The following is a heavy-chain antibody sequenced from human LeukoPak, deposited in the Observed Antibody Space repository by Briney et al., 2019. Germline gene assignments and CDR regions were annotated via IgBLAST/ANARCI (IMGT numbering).Heavy chain of an antibody. CDR1: GFTFDDYA. J-gene: IGHJ4*02. V-gene: IGHV3-9*01. Sequence: GGSLRLSCAASGFTFDDYAMHWVRQAPGKGLEWVSGISWNSGSIGYADSVKGRFTISRDNAKNSLYLQMNSLRAEGTALYYCAKAPLSSGSYLDYWGQGTLVTVSS. D-gene: IGHD3-10*01. CDR2: ISWNSGSI. CDR3: AKAPLSSGSYLDY.